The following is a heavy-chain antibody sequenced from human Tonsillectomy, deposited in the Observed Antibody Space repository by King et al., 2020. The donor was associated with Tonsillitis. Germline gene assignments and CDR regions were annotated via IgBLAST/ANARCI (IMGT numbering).Heavy chain of an antibody. D-gene: IGHD1-7*01. J-gene: IGHJ4*02. CDR3: AGKSITGTTSVDY. CDR2: ISSSSTYI. CDR1: GFTFSSYS. V-gene: IGHV3-21*01. Sequence: VQLVESGGGLVKPGGSLRLSCAASGFTFSSYSMNWVRQAPGKGLEWVSSISSSSTYIYYAASVKGRFTISRDNAKNSLYLQMNSLRAEDTAVYYCAGKSITGTTSVDYWGQGTLVTVSS.